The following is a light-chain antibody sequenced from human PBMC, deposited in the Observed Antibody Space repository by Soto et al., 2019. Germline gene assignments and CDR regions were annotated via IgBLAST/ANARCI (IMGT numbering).Light chain of an antibody. J-gene: IGKJ2*01. CDR3: QHRSNWPRN. CDR2: DAS. V-gene: IGKV3-11*01. Sequence: EIVLTQSPATLSLSPGEIATLSCRASQSVSSSLGWYQQIPGQAPRLLIYDASNRATGIPARFSGSGSQTDLALYKNRLEPEDVADYYCQHRSNWPRNFDQGNKREIK. CDR1: QSVSSS.